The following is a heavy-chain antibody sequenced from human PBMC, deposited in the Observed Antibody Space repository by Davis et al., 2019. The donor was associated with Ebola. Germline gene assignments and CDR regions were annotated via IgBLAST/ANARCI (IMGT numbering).Heavy chain of an antibody. CDR1: GGTFSSYT. CDR2: INPNSGGT. V-gene: IGHV1-2*04. CDR3: ARDLVGGADR. J-gene: IGHJ4*02. Sequence: ASVKVSCKASGGTFSSYTITWVRQAPGQGLEWMGWINPNSGGTNYAQKFQGWVTMTRDTSISTAYMELSRLRSDDTAVYYCARDLVGGADRWGQGTLVTVSS. D-gene: IGHD4-23*01.